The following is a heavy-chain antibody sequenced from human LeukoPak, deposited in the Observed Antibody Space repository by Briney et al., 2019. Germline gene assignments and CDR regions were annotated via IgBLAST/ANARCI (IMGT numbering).Heavy chain of an antibody. V-gene: IGHV1-69*05. J-gene: IGHJ4*02. CDR3: ATEIGHYDILTGYYADIDY. D-gene: IGHD3-9*01. CDR2: IIPIFGTA. CDR1: GGTFSSYA. Sequence: SVKVSCKASGGTFSSYAISWVRQAPGQGLEWMGRIIPIFGTANYAQKFQGRVTITTDESTSTAYMELSSLRSEDTAVCYCATEIGHYDILTGYYADIDYWGQGTLVTVSS.